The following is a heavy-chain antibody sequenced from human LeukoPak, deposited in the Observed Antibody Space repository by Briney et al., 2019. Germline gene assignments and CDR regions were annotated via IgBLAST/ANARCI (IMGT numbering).Heavy chain of an antibody. CDR1: GFTFSDYY. CDR2: ISYDGSNK. D-gene: IGHD3-10*01. J-gene: IGHJ4*02. V-gene: IGHV3-30-3*01. Sequence: GGSLRLSCAASGFTFSDYYMSWIRQAPGKGLEWVAVISYDGSNKYYADSVKGRFTISRDNSKNTLYLQMNSLRAEDTAVYYCARGTYYYGSGSYYTDYWGQGTLVTVSS. CDR3: ARGTYYYGSGSYYTDY.